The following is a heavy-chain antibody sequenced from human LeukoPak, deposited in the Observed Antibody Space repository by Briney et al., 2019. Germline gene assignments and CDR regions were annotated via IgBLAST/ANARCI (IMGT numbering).Heavy chain of an antibody. V-gene: IGHV4-61*02. J-gene: IGHJ4*02. CDR2: IYTSGST. D-gene: IGHD3-22*01. Sequence: SQTLSLTCTVSGGSISSGSYYWSWIRQPAGKGLEWIGRIYTSGSTNYNPSLKSRVTISVDTSKNQFSLKLSSVTAADTAVYYCAREGYYYDSSGESDYWGQGTLVTVSS. CDR1: GGSISSGSYY. CDR3: AREGYYYDSSGESDY.